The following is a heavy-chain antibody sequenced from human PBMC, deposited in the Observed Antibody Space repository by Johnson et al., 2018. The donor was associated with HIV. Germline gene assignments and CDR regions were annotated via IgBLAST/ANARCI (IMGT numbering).Heavy chain of an antibody. D-gene: IGHD2-21*01. Sequence: VQLVESGGGLVQPGGSLRLSCAASGFTVSNNYMSWVRQAPGKGLEWVSVIYSGGSTYYADSVKGRFTISRDNSKNTLYLQMNSLRAEDTAVYYCARGGHCGGDCAGAKQALDIWGQGTRVTVSS. CDR1: GFTVSNNY. CDR2: IYSGGST. J-gene: IGHJ3*02. V-gene: IGHV3-66*01. CDR3: ARGGHCGGDCAGAKQALDI.